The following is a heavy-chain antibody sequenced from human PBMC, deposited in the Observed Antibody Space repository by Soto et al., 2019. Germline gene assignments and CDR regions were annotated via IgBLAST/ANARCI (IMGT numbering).Heavy chain of an antibody. D-gene: IGHD3-16*01. Sequence: PSETLSLTCTVSDGSISSYYWSWIRQPPGKGLEWIGYIYYSGSTNYNPSLKSRVTISVDTSKNQFSLKLSSVTAADTAVYYCARRTRITRYNWFDPWGKGTLVTVSS. J-gene: IGHJ5*02. CDR3: ARRTRITRYNWFDP. V-gene: IGHV4-59*12. CDR2: IYYSGST. CDR1: DGSISSYY.